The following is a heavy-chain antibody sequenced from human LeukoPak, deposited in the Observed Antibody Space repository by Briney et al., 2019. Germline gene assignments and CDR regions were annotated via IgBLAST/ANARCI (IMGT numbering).Heavy chain of an antibody. V-gene: IGHV3-23*01. CDR1: GFTFSSYA. CDR2: ISGSGGST. J-gene: IGHJ4*02. Sequence: GGSLRLSCAASGFTFSSYAMSWVPQAPGKGLEWVSAISGSGGSTYYADSVKGRFTISRDNSKNTLYLQMNSLRAEDTAVYYCARIPIVLITSGGYWGQGTLVTVSS. CDR3: ARIPIVLITSGGY. D-gene: IGHD3-22*01.